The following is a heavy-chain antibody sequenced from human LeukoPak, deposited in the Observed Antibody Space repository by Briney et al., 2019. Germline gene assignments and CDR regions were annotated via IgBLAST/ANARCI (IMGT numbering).Heavy chain of an antibody. CDR1: GFKFSSFS. Sequence: PGGSLRLSCAATGFKFSSFSMNWVRQAPGKGLEWISYITSSSSSTYYADSVKGRFTISRDNAKNSLFLQMNNLRVEDAAIYYCARAIGSYGDSAYWGQGTLVTVSS. CDR2: ITSSSSST. CDR3: ARAIGSYGDSAY. J-gene: IGHJ4*02. V-gene: IGHV3-48*04. D-gene: IGHD4-17*01.